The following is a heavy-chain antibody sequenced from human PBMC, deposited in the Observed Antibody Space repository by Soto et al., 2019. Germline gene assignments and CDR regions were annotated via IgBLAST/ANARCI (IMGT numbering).Heavy chain of an antibody. CDR3: AAGEASSRNLAPYYLDF. Sequence: SETLSLTCTVSGGSMRNYFWTWIRQPPGKGLEWIGYIHYSGTTSSFPSYNPSLRSRVTISEDTSKNQFSLKLLSVTTADTAVYFCAAGEASSRNLAPYYLDFWGQGTLVTVSS. D-gene: IGHD6-13*01. V-gene: IGHV4-59*01. J-gene: IGHJ4*02. CDR2: IHYSGTT. CDR1: GGSMRNYF.